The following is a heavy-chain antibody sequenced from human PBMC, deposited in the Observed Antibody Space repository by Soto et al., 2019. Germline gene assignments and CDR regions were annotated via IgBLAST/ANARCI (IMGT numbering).Heavy chain of an antibody. CDR1: GFTFSRYW. CDR2: IKQDGSEG. V-gene: IGHV3-7*01. J-gene: IGHJ5*02. Sequence: GGSLRLSCAASGFTFSRYWMSWVRQGPGKGLEWVANIKQDGSEGYYVDSVKGRFTISRDNAKNSLYLQMNGLRVEDSAVYYCACGDNGQQPHFPWAQGTLVTASS. D-gene: IGHD2-21*02. CDR3: ACGDNGQQPHFP.